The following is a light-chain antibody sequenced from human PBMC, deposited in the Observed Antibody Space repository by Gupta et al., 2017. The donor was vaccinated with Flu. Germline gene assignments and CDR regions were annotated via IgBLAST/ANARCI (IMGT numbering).Light chain of an antibody. CDR2: RNN. Sequence: QQLPGSAPQLLIYRNNQRLSGVPDRFSGTKSGTSASLGIRGLRPEDDADYYRAAWDDSLSGQLFGGGTK. CDR3: AAWDDSLSGQL. V-gene: IGLV1-47*01. J-gene: IGLJ3*02.